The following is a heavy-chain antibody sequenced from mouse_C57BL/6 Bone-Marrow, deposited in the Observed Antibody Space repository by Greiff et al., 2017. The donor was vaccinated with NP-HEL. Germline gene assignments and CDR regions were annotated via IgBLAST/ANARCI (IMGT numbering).Heavy chain of an antibody. D-gene: IGHD2-5*01. Sequence: QVQLQQSGPELVKPGASVKISCKASGYAFSSSWMNWVKQRPGKGLEWIGRIYPGDGDTNYNGKFKGKATLTADKSSSTAYMQLSSLTSEDSAVYFCARHYYSTLYYFDYWGQGTTLTVSS. CDR2: IYPGDGDT. V-gene: IGHV1-82*01. CDR1: GYAFSSSW. J-gene: IGHJ2*01. CDR3: ARHYYSTLYYFDY.